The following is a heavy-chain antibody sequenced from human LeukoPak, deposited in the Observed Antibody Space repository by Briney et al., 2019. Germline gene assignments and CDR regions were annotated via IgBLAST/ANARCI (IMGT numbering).Heavy chain of an antibody. D-gene: IGHD5-12*01. CDR1: GLTFSSYG. V-gene: IGHV3-30*18. CDR2: ISYDGSNK. Sequence: PGRSLRLSCAASGLTFSSYGMHWVRQAPGKGLEWVAVISYDGSNKYYADSVKGRFTISRDNSKNTLYLQMNSLRAEDTAVYYCAKSHSDYDYIGYWGQGTLVTVSS. J-gene: IGHJ4*02. CDR3: AKSHSDYDYIGY.